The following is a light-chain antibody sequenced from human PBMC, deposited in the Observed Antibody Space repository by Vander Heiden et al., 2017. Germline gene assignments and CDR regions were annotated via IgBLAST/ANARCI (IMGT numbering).Light chain of an antibody. V-gene: IGKV1-33*01. CDR1: QDISNY. CDR3: QQYGNLPT. J-gene: IGKJ3*01. Sequence: DIQMTHSPSSLSASVGDRVTITCQASQDISNYLNWYQQKPGKAPKLLIYDASNLETGVPSRFSGSGSGTDFTFTITSLQPEDIATYYCQQYGNLPTFGPGTKVDIK. CDR2: DAS.